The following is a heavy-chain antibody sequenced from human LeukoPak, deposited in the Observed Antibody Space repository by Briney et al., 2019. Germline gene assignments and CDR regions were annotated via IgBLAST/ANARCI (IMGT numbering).Heavy chain of an antibody. V-gene: IGHV3-21*01. J-gene: IGHJ4*02. CDR2: ISSGSSYI. D-gene: IGHD6-19*01. CDR3: ARARSGYTSGSDFDF. CDR1: GFTFSRYS. Sequence: PGGSLSLSCAASGFTFSRYSMNWVRQARGEGLEWVSFISSGSSYIYYADSVKDQFTISRDNAKNSLYLQMNSLRAEDTAVYYCARARSGYTSGSDFDFWGQGTLVTVSS.